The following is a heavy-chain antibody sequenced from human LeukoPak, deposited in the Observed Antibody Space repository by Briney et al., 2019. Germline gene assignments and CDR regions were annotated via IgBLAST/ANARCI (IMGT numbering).Heavy chain of an antibody. CDR2: IYYTGST. Sequence: SETLSLTCSVSGGSLISHYWSWIRQSPEKGLEWIGYIYYTGSTNYNPSLKSRVTISVDTSKNQFSLKLRSVTAAGTAVYYCARGIASSGTYYPFEFWGQGTLVTVSS. CDR1: GGSLISHY. J-gene: IGHJ4*02. V-gene: IGHV4-59*08. D-gene: IGHD3-10*01. CDR3: ARGIASSGTYYPFEF.